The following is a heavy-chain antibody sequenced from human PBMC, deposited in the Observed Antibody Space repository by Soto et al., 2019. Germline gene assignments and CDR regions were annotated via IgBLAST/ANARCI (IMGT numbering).Heavy chain of an antibody. J-gene: IGHJ4*02. V-gene: IGHV3-9*01. CDR3: AKEGAVSMGYFDL. CDR2: IAWGGGSR. CDR1: GFTFHNFA. Sequence: EVQVAESGGGLVQPGRSLRLSCAASGFTFHNFAMHWVRQAPGKGLEWVSGIAWGGGSRGYAGSVKGRFTISRDNARNSLYLQMRSLRAEDTAMYYCAKEGAVSMGYFDLWGQGTLVIVSS. D-gene: IGHD6-19*01.